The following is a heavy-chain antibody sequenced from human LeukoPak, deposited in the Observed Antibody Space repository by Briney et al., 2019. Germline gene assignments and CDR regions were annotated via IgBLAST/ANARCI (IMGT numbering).Heavy chain of an antibody. CDR3: ARGRSITLLRGVAMSDGFDI. CDR1: GFTFSNYG. Sequence: GRSLRLSCAASGFTFSNYGMHWVRQAQDKGLEWVAVIWYDGSDKYYADSVKGRFTISRDNSKNTVFLQMNSLRVEDTAVYYCARGRSITLLRGVAMSDGFDIWGQGAMVTVSS. CDR2: IWYDGSDK. V-gene: IGHV3-33*01. J-gene: IGHJ3*02. D-gene: IGHD3-10*01.